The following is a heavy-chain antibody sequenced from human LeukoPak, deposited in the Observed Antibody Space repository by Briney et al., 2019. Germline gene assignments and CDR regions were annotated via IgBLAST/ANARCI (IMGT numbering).Heavy chain of an antibody. D-gene: IGHD6-6*01. Sequence: ASVKVSCKASGYTFTSYDINWVRPATGQGLEWMGWMNPNSGNTGYAQKFQGRVTMTRNTSISTAYMELSSLRSEDTAVYYCETGGSSSHYWYFDLWGRGTLVTVSS. CDR3: ETGGSSSHYWYFDL. CDR1: GYTFTSYD. J-gene: IGHJ2*01. CDR2: MNPNSGNT. V-gene: IGHV1-8*01.